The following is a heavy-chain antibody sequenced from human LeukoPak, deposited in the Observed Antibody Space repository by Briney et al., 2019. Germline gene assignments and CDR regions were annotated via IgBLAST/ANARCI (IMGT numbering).Heavy chain of an antibody. CDR1: GFPFSSYP. CDR3: ARVHDGYNSLDF. CDR2: ITASGDST. V-gene: IGHV3-23*01. D-gene: IGHD5-24*01. Sequence: PGGSLRLSCAGSGFPFSSYPISWVRQPPGRGLEWVSAITASGDSTYSADSVKGRFTISRDNSKNTLYLQMNSLRAEDTAVYYCARVHDGYNSLDFWGQGTLVTVSS. J-gene: IGHJ4*02.